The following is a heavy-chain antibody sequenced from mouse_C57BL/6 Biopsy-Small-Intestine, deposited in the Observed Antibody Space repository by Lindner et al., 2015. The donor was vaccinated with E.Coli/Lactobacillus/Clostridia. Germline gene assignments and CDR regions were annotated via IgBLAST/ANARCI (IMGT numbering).Heavy chain of an antibody. V-gene: IGHV1S26*01. Sequence: SVKVSCKASGYMFNRYGISWVRQAPGQGLEWMGWISTYSGNTNYAQKLQDRVTMTTDTSTNTVYMELRSLRSDDTAIYFCARDNGTDPTMEYWGQGSLVTVSS. J-gene: IGHJ4*01. CDR3: ARDNGTDPTMEY. CDR1: GYMFNRYG. CDR2: ISTYSGNT.